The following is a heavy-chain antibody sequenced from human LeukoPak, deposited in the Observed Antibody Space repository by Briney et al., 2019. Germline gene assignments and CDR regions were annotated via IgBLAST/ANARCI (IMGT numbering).Heavy chain of an antibody. J-gene: IGHJ5*02. CDR1: GFTVSSNY. D-gene: IGHD2-2*02. CDR2: ISGSGGST. V-gene: IGHV3-23*01. Sequence: GGSLRLSCAASGFTVSSNYMSWVRQAPGKGLEWVSAISGSGGSTYYADSVKGRFTISRDNSRNTLYLQMNNLRAEDTAVYYCAKGCSPSCYSWFHPWGQGTLVTVSS. CDR3: AKGCSPSCYSWFHP.